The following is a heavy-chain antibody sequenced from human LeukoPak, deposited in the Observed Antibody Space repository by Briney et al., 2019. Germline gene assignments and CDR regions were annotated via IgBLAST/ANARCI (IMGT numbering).Heavy chain of an antibody. CDR3: ARHNDSSGYPLDY. Sequence: SETLPLTCAVYGGSFSGYYWSWIRQPPGKGLEWIGEINHSGSTNYNPSLKSRVTISVDTSKNQFSLKLSSVTAADTAVYYCARHNDSSGYPLDYWGQGTLVTVSS. J-gene: IGHJ4*02. CDR1: GGSFSGYY. CDR2: INHSGST. V-gene: IGHV4-34*01. D-gene: IGHD3-22*01.